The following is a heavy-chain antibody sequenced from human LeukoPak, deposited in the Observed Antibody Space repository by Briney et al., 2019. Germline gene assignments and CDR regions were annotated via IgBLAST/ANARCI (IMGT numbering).Heavy chain of an antibody. J-gene: IGHJ6*03. CDR3: ARDPGVVLSHNHYMDV. D-gene: IGHD2-21*01. CDR1: GYTFTSYG. Sequence: ASVKVSCKASGYTFTSYGISWVRQAPGQGLEWMGWISAYNGNTNYAQKLQGRVTMTTDTSTSTAYMELRSLRSDDTAVYYCARDPGVVLSHNHYMDVWGKGTTVTISS. CDR2: ISAYNGNT. V-gene: IGHV1-18*01.